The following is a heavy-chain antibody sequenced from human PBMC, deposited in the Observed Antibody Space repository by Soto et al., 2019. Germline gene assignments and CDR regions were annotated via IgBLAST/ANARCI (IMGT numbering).Heavy chain of an antibody. CDR2: ISSSSSYI. V-gene: IGHV3-21*01. CDR3: ARVVGTQGNDAFDI. CDR1: GFTFSSYS. J-gene: IGHJ3*02. Sequence: GGSLRLSCAASGFTFSSYSMNWVRQAPGKGLEWVSSISSSSSYIYYADSVKGRFTISRDNAKNSLYLQMNSLRAEDTAVYYCARVVGTQGNDAFDIWGQGTMVTVSS. D-gene: IGHD1-7*01.